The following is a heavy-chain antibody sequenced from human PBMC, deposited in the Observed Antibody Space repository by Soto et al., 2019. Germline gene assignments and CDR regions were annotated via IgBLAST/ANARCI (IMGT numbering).Heavy chain of an antibody. CDR1: GFTFSSSG. D-gene: IGHD4-4*01. CDR2: IKEDGSAI. Sequence: PGGSLRLACAACGFTFSSSGMNWVRQAPGKGLEWVANIKEDGSAIYYGDSVKGRFTISRDNAKNSLFLQMNSLRAEETAVYFCTCTPPRGDYNKYARNYWGQGTQVTVSS. J-gene: IGHJ4*02. CDR3: TCTPPRGDYNKYARNY. V-gene: IGHV3-7*03.